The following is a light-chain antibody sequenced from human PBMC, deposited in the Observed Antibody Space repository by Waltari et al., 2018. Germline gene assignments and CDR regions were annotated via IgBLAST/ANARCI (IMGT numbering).Light chain of an antibody. CDR3: SSYISSDTLEL. CDR2: DVS. Sequence: QSALTQPASVSGSPGQSITISCTGTSSDVGGYNYVSWYQQHPGKAPKLIIFDVSNRPSGVSSRFSGSKSGNTASLTISGLQAQDEVDYYCSSYISSDTLELFGGGTSLTVL. J-gene: IGLJ2*01. V-gene: IGLV2-14*03. CDR1: SSDVGGYNY.